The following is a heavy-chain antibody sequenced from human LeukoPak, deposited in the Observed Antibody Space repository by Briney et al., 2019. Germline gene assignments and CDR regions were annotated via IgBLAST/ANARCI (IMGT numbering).Heavy chain of an antibody. D-gene: IGHD2-21*01. J-gene: IGHJ3*02. CDR1: GDSVSSNSAA. V-gene: IGHV6-1*01. CDR2: TYYRSKWYN. Sequence: SQTLSLTCAISGDSVSSNSAAWKWIRQSPSRGLEWLGRTYYRSKWYNDYAVGVKSRITINPHTSKNQFSLQLDSVTPEDTAVYYCCHSLSGRTGAFDIWGRGTVVTVSS. CDR3: CHSLSGRTGAFDI.